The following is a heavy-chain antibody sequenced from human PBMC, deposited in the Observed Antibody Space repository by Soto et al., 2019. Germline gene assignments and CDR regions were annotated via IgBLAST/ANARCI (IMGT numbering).Heavy chain of an antibody. J-gene: IGHJ5*02. D-gene: IGHD6-19*01. CDR1: GYTFTSYG. Sequence: ASVKVSCKASGYTFTSYGISWVRQAPGQELEWMGWISAYNGNTNYAQKLQGRVTMTTDTSTSTAYMELRSLRSDDTAVYYCARGGAVAGLDNWFDPWGQGTLVTLSS. CDR3: ARGGAVAGLDNWFDP. CDR2: ISAYNGNT. V-gene: IGHV1-18*01.